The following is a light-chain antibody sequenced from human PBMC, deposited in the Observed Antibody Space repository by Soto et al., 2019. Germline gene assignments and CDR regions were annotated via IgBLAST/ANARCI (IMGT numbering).Light chain of an antibody. CDR3: TSYTGTFTYAV. Sequence: QSALTQPASMSGSPGQSITISCSGTSDDVGGSKYVSWYQQHPGKAPRLMIYEVSNRPSGVSNRFSGSKSGNTASLTISGLQAEDDALYFCTSYTGTFTYAVFGGGTKLTVL. V-gene: IGLV2-14*01. J-gene: IGLJ2*01. CDR2: EVS. CDR1: SDDVGGSKY.